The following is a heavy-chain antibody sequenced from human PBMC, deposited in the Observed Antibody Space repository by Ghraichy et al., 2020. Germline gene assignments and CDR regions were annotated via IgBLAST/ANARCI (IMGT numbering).Heavy chain of an antibody. D-gene: IGHD3-3*01. J-gene: IGHJ6*03. CDR2: INHSGST. Sequence: SQTLSLTCAVYGGSFSGYYWSWIRQPPGKGLEWIGEINHSGSTNYNPSLKSRVTISVDTSKNQFSLKLSSVTAADTAVYYCARGQFGRFLEWVTTRGAYYYYYYMDVWGKGTTVTVSS. V-gene: IGHV4-34*01. CDR3: ARGQFGRFLEWVTTRGAYYYYYYMDV. CDR1: GGSFSGYY.